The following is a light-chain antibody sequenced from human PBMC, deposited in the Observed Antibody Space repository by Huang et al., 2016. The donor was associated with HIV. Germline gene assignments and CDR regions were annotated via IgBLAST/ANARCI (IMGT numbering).Light chain of an antibody. CDR3: QHSYSPPYT. CDR1: QSISSY. J-gene: IGKJ2*01. Sequence: DIQMTQSPSSLSASGGDRVTITCRASQSISSYLNWYQQKPGNAPNRLICASSTFQSGVPSRCSGSGLGTDFTLTISSLRPEDFATYYCQHSYSPPYTFGQGTKLEIK. CDR2: ASS. V-gene: IGKV1-39*01.